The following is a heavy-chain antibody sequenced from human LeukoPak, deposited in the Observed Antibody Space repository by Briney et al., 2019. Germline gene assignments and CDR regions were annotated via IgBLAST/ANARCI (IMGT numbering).Heavy chain of an antibody. V-gene: IGHV3-7*01. J-gene: IGHJ4*02. CDR2: IKQDGGEK. CDR1: GFTFSGYW. CDR3: ARERSGWYERWLDY. D-gene: IGHD6-19*01. Sequence: PGGSLRLSCAASGFTFSGYWMTWVRQAPGKGLEWVANIKQDGGEKNYVDSVKGRFTISRDNAKNSLYLQMNILRVEDTAVYYCARERSGWYERWLDYWGQGTLVTVSS.